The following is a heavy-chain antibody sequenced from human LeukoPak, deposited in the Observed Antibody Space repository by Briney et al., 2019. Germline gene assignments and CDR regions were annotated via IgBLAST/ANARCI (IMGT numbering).Heavy chain of an antibody. V-gene: IGHV4-59*12. D-gene: IGHD6-19*01. CDR3: ARGSSGWYRWYFDL. CDR2: IYYSGST. CDR1: GGSISSYY. Sequence: SETLSLTCTVSGGSISSYYWSWIRQPPGKGLEWIGYIYYSGSTNYNPSLKSRVTISVDTSKNQFSLKLSSVTAADTAVYYCARGSSGWYRWYFDLWGRGTLVTVSS. J-gene: IGHJ2*01.